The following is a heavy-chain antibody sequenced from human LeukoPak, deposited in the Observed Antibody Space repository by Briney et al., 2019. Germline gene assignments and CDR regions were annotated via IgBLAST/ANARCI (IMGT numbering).Heavy chain of an antibody. CDR2: ISGSGGST. CDR3: AKVSFPILYGSGSSYYYYGMDV. V-gene: IGHV3-23*01. CDR1: GFTFSSYA. J-gene: IGHJ6*02. Sequence: PGGSLRLSCAASGFTFSSYAMSWVRQAPGKGLEWVSAISGSGGSTYYADSVKGRFTISRDNSKNTLYLQMNSLRAEDTAVYYCAKVSFPILYGSGSSYYYYGMDVWGQGTTVTVSS. D-gene: IGHD3-10*01.